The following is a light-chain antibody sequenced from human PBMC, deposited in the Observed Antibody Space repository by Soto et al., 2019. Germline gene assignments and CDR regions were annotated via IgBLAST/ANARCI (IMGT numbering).Light chain of an antibody. CDR3: AAWDGSRDGVV. CDR1: GSNIGSQS. J-gene: IGLJ2*01. V-gene: IGLV1-44*01. CDR2: TNN. Sequence: QSVLTQPPSASGTPGQRVTLSCSGSGSNIGSQSVNWYQQLPGTAPKLLIHTNNQRPSGVPDRFSGSKSGTSASLAISGLQSEDEADYYCAAWDGSRDGVVFGGGTKLTVL.